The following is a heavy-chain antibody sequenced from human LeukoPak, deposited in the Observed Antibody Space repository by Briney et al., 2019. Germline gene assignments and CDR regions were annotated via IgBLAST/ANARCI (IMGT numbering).Heavy chain of an antibody. J-gene: IGHJ6*03. CDR3: ASRALQYSSSSYYYYYMDV. D-gene: IGHD6-6*01. V-gene: IGHV1-69*05. CDR2: IIPIFGTA. Sequence: SSVKVSCKASVGTFSSYAISWVRQAPGQGLEWMGGIIPIFGTANYAQKFQGRVTITTDESTSTAYMELSSLRSEDTAVYYCASRALQYSSSSYYYYYMDVWGKGTTVTVSS. CDR1: VGTFSSYA.